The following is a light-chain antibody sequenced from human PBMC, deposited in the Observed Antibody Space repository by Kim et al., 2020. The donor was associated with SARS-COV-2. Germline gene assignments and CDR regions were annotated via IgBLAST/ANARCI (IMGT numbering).Light chain of an antibody. CDR2: GKN. J-gene: IGLJ2*01. CDR1: SLRSYY. Sequence: AMGQAVRITCQGDSLRSYYASWYQQKPGQAPVLVIYGKNNRPSGIPDRFSGSSSGNTASLTITGAQAEDEADYYCNSRDSSGNHVVFGGGTQLTVL. V-gene: IGLV3-19*01. CDR3: NSRDSSGNHVV.